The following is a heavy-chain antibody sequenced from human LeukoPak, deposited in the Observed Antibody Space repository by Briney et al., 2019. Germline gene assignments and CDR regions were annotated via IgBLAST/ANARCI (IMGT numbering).Heavy chain of an antibody. J-gene: IGHJ4*02. Sequence: ASVKVSCKASGYTFTSYGISWVRQAPGQGREWMGWISAYNGNTNFAQKIQGRVTMTTDTSTSTAYMDLRSLRSDDTAVYYCARDQAATNTQVRFCLDWGQGTLVTVSS. CDR2: ISAYNGNT. CDR3: ARDQAATNTQVRFCLD. D-gene: IGHD3-9*01. CDR1: GYTFTSYG. V-gene: IGHV1-18*01.